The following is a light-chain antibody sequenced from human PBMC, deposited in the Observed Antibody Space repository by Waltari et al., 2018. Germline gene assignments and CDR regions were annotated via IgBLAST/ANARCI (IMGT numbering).Light chain of an antibody. V-gene: IGLV2-8*01. Sequence: QSALTQPPSASGSPGQSVTISCTGTSSDVGGYNYVSWYQQHPGKAPKLMIYEASKGPSGVPDRSAGAKAGNPASLHVSGLQAEDEADYYCSSYAGGNNWVFGGGTKLTVL. J-gene: IGLJ2*01. CDR3: SSYAGGNNWV. CDR2: EAS. CDR1: SSDVGGYNY.